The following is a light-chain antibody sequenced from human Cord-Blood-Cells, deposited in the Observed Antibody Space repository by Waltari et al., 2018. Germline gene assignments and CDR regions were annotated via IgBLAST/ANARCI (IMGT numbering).Light chain of an antibody. J-gene: IGLJ3*02. Sequence: SYELTQPSSVSVSPGQTARITCSGDALATKNARWFQQKPGQAPLLVIYKDSDRPPGIPERFSGSSSGTTVTLTISGAQVEDEADYYCYSAADNNLRVFGGGTKLTVL. CDR3: YSAADNNLRV. CDR2: KDS. CDR1: ALATKN. V-gene: IGLV3-27*01.